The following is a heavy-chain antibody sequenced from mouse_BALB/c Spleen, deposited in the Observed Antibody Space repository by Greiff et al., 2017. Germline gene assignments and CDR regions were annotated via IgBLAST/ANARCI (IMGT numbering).Heavy chain of an antibody. CDR1: GFTFSSFG. D-gene: IGHD2-1*01. V-gene: IGHV5-17*02. CDR3: AALIYYGNYWYFDV. J-gene: IGHJ1*01. Sequence: EVQLVVSGGGLVQPGGSRKLSCAASGFTFSSFGMHWVRQAPEKGLEWVAYISSGSSTIYYADTVKGRFTISSDNPKNTLFLQMTSLRSEDTAMYYCAALIYYGNYWYFDVWGAGSTVSVSS. CDR2: ISSGSSTI.